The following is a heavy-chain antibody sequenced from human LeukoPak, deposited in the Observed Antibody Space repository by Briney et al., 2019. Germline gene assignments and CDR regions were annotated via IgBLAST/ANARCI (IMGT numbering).Heavy chain of an antibody. V-gene: IGHV1-18*04. J-gene: IGHJ4*02. CDR3: ARVVEQLVHNDY. CDR2: ISAYNGNT. D-gene: IGHD6-13*01. CDR1: GYTFTSYY. Sequence: ASVKVSCKASGYTFTSYYMHWVRQAPGQGLEWMGWISAYNGNTNYAQKLQGRVTMTTDTSTSTAYMELRSLRSDDTAVYYCARVVEQLVHNDYWGQGTLVTVSS.